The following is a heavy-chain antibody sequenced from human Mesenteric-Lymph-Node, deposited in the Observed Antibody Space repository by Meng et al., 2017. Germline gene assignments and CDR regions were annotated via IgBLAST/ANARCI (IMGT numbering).Heavy chain of an antibody. D-gene: IGHD2-2*02. CDR2: IHPSGST. V-gene: IGHV4-4*03. Sequence: GRLQRLAVGLLNPPGTLSLTFAVSGVSIRSVRWWTWVRQPPGKGLEWIGEIHPSGSTNYNPSLKSRVTISLDKAKNLFSLELTSVTAADTAVYYCVRGGYYTFDSWGQGNLVTVSS. CDR1: GVSIRSVRW. CDR3: VRGGYYTFDS. J-gene: IGHJ4*02.